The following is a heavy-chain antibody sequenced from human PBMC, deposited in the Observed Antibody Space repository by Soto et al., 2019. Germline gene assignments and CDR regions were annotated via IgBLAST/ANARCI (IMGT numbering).Heavy chain of an antibody. D-gene: IGHD3-10*01. CDR1: GGSISSSNW. CDR2: IYHSGST. J-gene: IGHJ6*02. CDR3: ATQPAMVRGSYYYGMDV. V-gene: IGHV4-4*02. Sequence: QVQLQESGPGLVKPSGTLSLTCAVSGGSISSSNWWSWVRQPPGKGLEWMGEIYHSGSTNYNPSLKSRVTISVDKSKNQFSLKLSSVTAADTAVYYCATQPAMVRGSYYYGMDVWGQGTTVTVSS.